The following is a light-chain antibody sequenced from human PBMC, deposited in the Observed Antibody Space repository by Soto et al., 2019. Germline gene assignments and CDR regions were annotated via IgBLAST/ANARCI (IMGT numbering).Light chain of an antibody. CDR2: AAS. J-gene: IGKJ3*01. CDR1: QSVSRNY. Sequence: EIVLTQSPATLSLSPGERATLSCGASQSVSRNYVAWYQQKPGLAPSLVMYAASTRATGIPDRFSGSGSGTDFTLTISRLEPEDFAVYYCQQYDRSPFTFGPWTKVDI. V-gene: IGKV3D-20*01. CDR3: QQYDRSPFT.